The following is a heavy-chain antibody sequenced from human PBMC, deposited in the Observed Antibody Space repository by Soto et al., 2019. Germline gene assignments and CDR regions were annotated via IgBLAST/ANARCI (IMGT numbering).Heavy chain of an antibody. V-gene: IGHV1-18*01. D-gene: IGHD6-13*01. J-gene: IGHJ6*03. CDR3: ARSVLEQQLVDYYYSMDV. CDR1: GYTFTSYG. Sequence: ASVKVSCKASGYTFTSYGISWVRQAPGQGLEWMGWISAYNGNTNYAQKLQGRVTMTTDTSTSTAYMELRSLRSDDTAVYYCARSVLEQQLVDYYYSMDVWGKGTTVTVSS. CDR2: ISAYNGNT.